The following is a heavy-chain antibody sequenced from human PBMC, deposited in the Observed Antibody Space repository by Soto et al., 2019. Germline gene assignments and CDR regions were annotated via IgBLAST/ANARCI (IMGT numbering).Heavy chain of an antibody. D-gene: IGHD2-2*02. J-gene: IGHJ3*02. V-gene: IGHV4-38-2*02. Sequence: SETLSLTCAVSGDSISRGYYWAWIRQPPGKGLEYIGSIYHSGTTYYNPSLMSRVTISVDTSKNQFSLNLRSVTAADSAVYYCARDRYCGGISCFTDAFDIWGQGTMVTV. CDR1: GDSISRGYY. CDR3: ARDRYCGGISCFTDAFDI. CDR2: IYHSGTT.